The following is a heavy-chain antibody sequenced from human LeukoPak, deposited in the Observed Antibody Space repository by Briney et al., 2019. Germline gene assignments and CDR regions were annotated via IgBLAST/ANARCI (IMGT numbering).Heavy chain of an antibody. CDR2: ISSRTGTI. Sequence: PGGSLRLSCAASGFDFSRITMNWVRQAPGKELGWTSYISSRTGTIYYADSVKGRFTVSRDDAKNSLYLQMNSLRAEDTAVYYCARARVLGGGENFDYWGQGTLVTVSS. D-gene: IGHD1-26*01. CDR1: GFDFSRIT. J-gene: IGHJ4*02. V-gene: IGHV3-48*04. CDR3: ARARVLGGGENFDY.